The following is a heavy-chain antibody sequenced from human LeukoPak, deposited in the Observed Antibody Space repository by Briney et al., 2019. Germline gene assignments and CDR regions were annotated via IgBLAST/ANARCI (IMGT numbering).Heavy chain of an antibody. V-gene: IGHV1-46*01. J-gene: IGHJ6*02. D-gene: IGHD3-10*01. Sequence: ASVKVSCKASGYTFTSYYMHWVRQAPGQGLEWKGIINPSGGSTSYAQKFQGRVTMTRDTSTSTVYMELSSLRSEDTAVYYCARDLVVRGVLYYGMDVWGQGTTVTVSS. CDR2: INPSGGST. CDR1: GYTFTSYY. CDR3: ARDLVVRGVLYYGMDV.